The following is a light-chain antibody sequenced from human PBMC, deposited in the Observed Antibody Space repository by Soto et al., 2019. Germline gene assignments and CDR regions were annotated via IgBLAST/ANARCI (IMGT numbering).Light chain of an antibody. Sequence: DIVMTQSPLSLPVTPGEPASISCSSSQSFLHSNGYNYLDWYLQKPGQSPQLLIYLGSNRASGVPDRFSGSGSGTDFTLKISRVEAEDVGVYYCMQALQTPSTFGQGTRLEIK. J-gene: IGKJ5*01. CDR1: QSFLHSNGYNY. CDR2: LGS. CDR3: MQALQTPST. V-gene: IGKV2-28*01.